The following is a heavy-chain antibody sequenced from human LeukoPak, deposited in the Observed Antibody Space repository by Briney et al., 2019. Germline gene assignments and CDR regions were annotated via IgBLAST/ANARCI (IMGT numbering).Heavy chain of an antibody. CDR1: GDSIRSSSYY. CDR3: ARRRYYDSSGYLD. D-gene: IGHD3-22*01. J-gene: IGHJ1*01. CDR2: IYYSGRT. V-gene: IGHV4-39*01. Sequence: SGTLSLTCTVSGDSIRSSSYYWDWIRQPPGKGLEWIGTIYYSGRTYYNPSLKSRVTISIDTSKNQFSLKLTSVTAADTAVYYCARRRYYDSSGYLDWGQGTLLTVSS.